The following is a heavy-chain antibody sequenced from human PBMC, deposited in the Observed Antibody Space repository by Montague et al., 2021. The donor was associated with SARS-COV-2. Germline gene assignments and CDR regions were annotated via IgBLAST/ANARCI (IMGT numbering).Heavy chain of an antibody. CDR3: ARGGFYDCAATSCTTTDAFDI. Sequence: TLSLTCSVSGDSIGSGGFYCTWIRHLPGKGLEWLGNIYHSGSTYFNPSLKSRLTMSVDTSKQHFSLNLTSVTAADTAVYYCARGGFYDCAATSCTTTDAFDIWGQGTKVTVSS. CDR2: IYHSGST. J-gene: IGHJ3*02. CDR1: GDSIGSGGFY. V-gene: IGHV4-31*03. D-gene: IGHD2-2*01.